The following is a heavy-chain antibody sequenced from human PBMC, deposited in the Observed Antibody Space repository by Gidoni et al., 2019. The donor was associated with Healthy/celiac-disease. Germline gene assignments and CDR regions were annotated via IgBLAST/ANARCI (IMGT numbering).Heavy chain of an antibody. Sequence: EVQLVESGGGLVQPGRSLSLSCTASGFPFGCSALSWVRRAAGKGLEWVGFIRSKAYGGTTEYAASVKGRFTISRDDSKSIAYLQMNSLKTEDTAVYYCTTEGRGSYYWAAFDIWGQGTMVTVSS. CDR2: IRSKAYGGTT. D-gene: IGHD1-26*01. J-gene: IGHJ3*02. V-gene: IGHV3-49*04. CDR1: GFPFGCSA. CDR3: TTEGRGSYYWAAFDI.